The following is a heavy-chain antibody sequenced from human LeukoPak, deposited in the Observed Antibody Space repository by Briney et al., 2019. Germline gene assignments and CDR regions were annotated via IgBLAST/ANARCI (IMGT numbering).Heavy chain of an antibody. Sequence: SGGSLGLSCAASGFTFSSYGMHWVRQAPGKGLEWVAVIWYDGSNKYYADSVKGRFTISRDNSKNTLYLQMNSLRAEDTAVYYCAREVVGGATEYYYYYMDVWGKGTTVTVSS. J-gene: IGHJ6*03. CDR2: IWYDGSNK. D-gene: IGHD1-26*01. CDR1: GFTFSSYG. V-gene: IGHV3-33*01. CDR3: AREVVGGATEYYYYYMDV.